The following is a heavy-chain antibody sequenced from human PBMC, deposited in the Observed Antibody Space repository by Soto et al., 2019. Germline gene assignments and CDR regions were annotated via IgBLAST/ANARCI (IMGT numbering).Heavy chain of an antibody. CDR3: ARGLLMVRGVTGYYMDV. D-gene: IGHD3-10*01. CDR2: INPSGST. V-gene: IGHV4-34*01. J-gene: IGHJ6*03. CDR1: GGSFSGYY. Sequence: QVQLQQWGAGLLKPSETLSLTCAVYGGSFSGYYWSWIRQPPGKGLEWIGEINPSGSTNYNQSLKSRVTISVDTSKNQFSLKLSSVTAADTAVYYCARGLLMVRGVTGYYMDVWGKGTTVTVSS.